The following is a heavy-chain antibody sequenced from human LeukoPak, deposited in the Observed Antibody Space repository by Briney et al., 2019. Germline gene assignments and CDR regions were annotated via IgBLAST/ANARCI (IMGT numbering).Heavy chain of an antibody. V-gene: IGHV4-38-2*02. Sequence: SETLSLTCTVSGDSISSGYYWGWIRQPPGKGLEWIGSIYHSGSTYYNPSLKSRVTISVDTSKNQFSLKLSSVTAADTAIYYCANSRDRPNIAARRFRVADRHFVYWGQGTLVTVSS. CDR3: ANSRDRPNIAARRFRVADRHFVY. CDR1: GDSISSGYY. D-gene: IGHD6-6*01. CDR2: IYHSGST. J-gene: IGHJ4*02.